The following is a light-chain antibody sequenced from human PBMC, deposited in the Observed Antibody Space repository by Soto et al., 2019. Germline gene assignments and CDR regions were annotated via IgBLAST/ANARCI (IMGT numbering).Light chain of an antibody. CDR1: SSDIDAYDY. V-gene: IGLV2-14*03. CDR2: EVS. CDR3: CSHTSSNTRI. J-gene: IGLJ1*01. Sequence: QSVLTQPASVSGSPGQSIAISCTGTSSDIDAYDYVSWYQQHPDKAPKLMIYEVSNRPSGVSNRFSGSKSVNTATLTISGLQAEDEADYYCCSHTSSNTRIFGTGTKLTVL.